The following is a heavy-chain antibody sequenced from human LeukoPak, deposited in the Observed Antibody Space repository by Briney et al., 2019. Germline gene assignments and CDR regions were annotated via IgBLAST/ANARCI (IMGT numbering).Heavy chain of an antibody. CDR1: GFTFSSYA. Sequence: GGSESLSCAASGFTFSSYAMSWVRQAPGKGLKWVSTINDNGAGTYYADSVKGRFTISRDNSYNTVSLQMNSLRDEDTGVYYCAKGLRTGVGPYMGYHYYMDVWGKGATVTVSS. CDR3: AKGLRTGVGPYMGYHYYMDV. CDR2: INDNGAGT. J-gene: IGHJ6*03. D-gene: IGHD3-16*01. V-gene: IGHV3-23*01.